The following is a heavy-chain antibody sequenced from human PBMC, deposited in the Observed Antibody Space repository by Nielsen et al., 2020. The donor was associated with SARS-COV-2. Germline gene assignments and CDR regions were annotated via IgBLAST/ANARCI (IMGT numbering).Heavy chain of an antibody. CDR1: GYTFTSYD. D-gene: IGHD5-24*01. V-gene: IGHV1-8*01. CDR2: MRPNSGNI. J-gene: IGHJ5*02. CDR3: AKEDVGRDGTSWLDH. Sequence: ASVKVSCKASGYTFTSYDINWVRQAPGQGLEWMGWMRPNSGNIGYAQKFQGRLTVTRNTSISTVYMEVSSLRSDDTAVYFCAKEDVGRDGTSWLDHWGQGALVTVSS.